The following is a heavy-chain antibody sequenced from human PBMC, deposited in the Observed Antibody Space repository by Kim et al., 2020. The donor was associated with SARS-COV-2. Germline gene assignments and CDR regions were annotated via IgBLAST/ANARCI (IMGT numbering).Heavy chain of an antibody. J-gene: IGHJ4*02. CDR3: AREDYGEFDY. V-gene: IGHV3-7*01. CDR2: EK. D-gene: IGHD4-17*01. Sequence: EKDYVDSVKGRFTISRDNAKNSLYLQMNSLRAEDTAVYYCAREDYGEFDYWGQGTLVTVSS.